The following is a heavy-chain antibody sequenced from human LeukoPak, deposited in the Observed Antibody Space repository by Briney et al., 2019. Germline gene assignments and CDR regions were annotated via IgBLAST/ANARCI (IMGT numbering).Heavy chain of an antibody. CDR1: GYTFTGYY. CDR2: INPNSGGT. J-gene: IGHJ6*03. V-gene: IGHV1-2*02. D-gene: IGHD4-17*01. Sequence: GAPVKVSCKASGYTFTGYYMHWVRQAPGQGLEWMGWINPNSGGTNYAQKFQGRVTMTRDTSISTAYMELSRLRSDDTAVYYCARSGYGDYVVYYYYYMDVWGKGTTVTVSS. CDR3: ARSGYGDYVVYYYYYMDV.